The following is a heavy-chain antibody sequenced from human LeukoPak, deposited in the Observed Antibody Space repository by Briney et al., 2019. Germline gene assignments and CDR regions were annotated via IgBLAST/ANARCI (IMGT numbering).Heavy chain of an antibody. CDR2: IYHRGST. J-gene: IGHJ5*02. Sequence: KTSETLSLTCTVSGYSISSGYYWGWIRQPPGKGLEWIGSIYHRGSTYYNPSLKSRVTISVDTSKNQFSLKLSSVTAADTAVYYCARDSYDFWSGYYTFDPWGQGTLVTVSS. D-gene: IGHD3-3*01. CDR3: ARDSYDFWSGYYTFDP. CDR1: GYSISSGYY. V-gene: IGHV4-38-2*02.